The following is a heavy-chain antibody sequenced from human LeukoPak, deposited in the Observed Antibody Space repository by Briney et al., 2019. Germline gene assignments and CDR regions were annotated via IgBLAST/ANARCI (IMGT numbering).Heavy chain of an antibody. J-gene: IGHJ4*02. CDR2: ISSSSSYI. CDR3: ARDFIVGATRFDY. Sequence: PGGSLRLSCAASGFTFSSYSMNWVRQAPGKGLEWVSSISSSSSYIYYADSVKGRFTISRDNAKNSLYLQMNSLRAEDTAVYYCARDFIVGATRFDYWGQGTLVTVSS. D-gene: IGHD1-26*01. V-gene: IGHV3-21*01. CDR1: GFTFSSYS.